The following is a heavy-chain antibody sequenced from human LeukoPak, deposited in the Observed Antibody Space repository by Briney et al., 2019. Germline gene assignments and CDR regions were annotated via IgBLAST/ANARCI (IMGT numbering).Heavy chain of an antibody. CDR3: AKDSIVGGNNGVCPED. CDR2: IRFDGSRD. CDR1: GFTFTSFG. Sequence: PGGSLRLSCAASGFTFTSFGMDWVRQAPGKGLEWIGFIRFDGSRDFYADSVKGRFTISRDNSKDTLFLQMNSLRPEDTAVYFCAKDSIVGGNNGVCPEDWGQGTPVTVSS. J-gene: IGHJ4*02. D-gene: IGHD2-8*01. V-gene: IGHV3-30*02.